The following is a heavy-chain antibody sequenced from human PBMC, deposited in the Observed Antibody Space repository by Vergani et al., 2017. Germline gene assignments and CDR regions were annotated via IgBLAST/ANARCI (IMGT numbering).Heavy chain of an antibody. D-gene: IGHD3-3*02. J-gene: IGHJ5*01. CDR1: GGSFSTGGQS. V-gene: IGHV4-31*03. Sequence: QVQLQESGPGLVKPSQTLSLTCTVSGGSFSTGGQSWTWLRQSAGKGLEWIGYIYYSGSSHYNPSLKSRVTISVDSSMNRLFMNLTSVTAADTAVYYCAADISRNWFDYWGQGTLVTVSS. CDR2: IYYSGSS. CDR3: AADISRNWFDY.